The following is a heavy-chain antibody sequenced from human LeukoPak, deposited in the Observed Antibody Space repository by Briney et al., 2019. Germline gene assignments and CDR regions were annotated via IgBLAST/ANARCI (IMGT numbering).Heavy chain of an antibody. J-gene: IGHJ3*02. V-gene: IGHV5-10-1*01. D-gene: IGHD3-22*01. CDR1: GYSFTSYW. Sequence: GESLKISCKGSGYSFTSYWISWVRQMPGKGLEWMGRIDPSDSYTNYSPSFQGHVTISADKSISTAYLQWSSLKASDTAMYYCARQRNYYDSSGYYSDAFDIWGQGTMVTVSS. CDR3: ARQRNYYDSSGYYSDAFDI. CDR2: IDPSDSYT.